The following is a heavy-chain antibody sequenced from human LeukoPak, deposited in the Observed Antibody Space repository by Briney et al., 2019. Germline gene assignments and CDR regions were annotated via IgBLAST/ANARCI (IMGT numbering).Heavy chain of an antibody. D-gene: IGHD5-18*01. CDR2: ISISSSYI. Sequence: PGGSLRLSCAASGFTFSRYSMNWVRQAPGKGLEWVSSISISSSYIYYADSVKGRFTMSRDNAKNSLYLQMNSLRAEDTAMYYCARRATTERGHSYGLDFWGQGTLVTVSS. J-gene: IGHJ4*02. V-gene: IGHV3-21*01. CDR3: ARRATTERGHSYGLDF. CDR1: GFTFSRYS.